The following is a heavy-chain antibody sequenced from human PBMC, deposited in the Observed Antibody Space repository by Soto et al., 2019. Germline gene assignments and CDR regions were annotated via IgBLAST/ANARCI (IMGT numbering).Heavy chain of an antibody. V-gene: IGHV4-30-4*01. Sequence: TLSLTCTVSGGSISSGDYYWSWIRQPPGKGLEWIGYIYYSGSTYYNPSLKSRVTISVDTSKNQFSLKLSSVTAADTAVYYCARDQSDYGLDYWGQGTLVTVSS. J-gene: IGHJ4*02. CDR1: GGSISSGDYY. CDR2: IYYSGST. CDR3: ARDQSDYGLDY. D-gene: IGHD4-17*01.